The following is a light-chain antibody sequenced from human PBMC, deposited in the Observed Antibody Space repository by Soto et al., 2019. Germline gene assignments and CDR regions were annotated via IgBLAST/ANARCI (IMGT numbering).Light chain of an antibody. CDR2: DAS. Sequence: DIQMTQSPSTLSASVGDRVTITCRASQSISSWLAWYQQKPGKAPKLLIYDASSLESGVPSRFSGSGSGTEITHTLSFLQPDDFGTYYCQQYNSYETFGQGTKVEIK. CDR1: QSISSW. CDR3: QQYNSYET. J-gene: IGKJ1*01. V-gene: IGKV1-5*01.